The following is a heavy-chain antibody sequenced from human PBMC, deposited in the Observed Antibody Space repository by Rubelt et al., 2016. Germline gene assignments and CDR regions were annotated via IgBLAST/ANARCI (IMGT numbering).Heavy chain of an antibody. J-gene: IGHJ4*02. CDR1: GGSISGSSYY. CDR2: IYYSGST. Sequence: QLQPQESGPGLVKPSETLSLTCTVSGGSISGSSYYCGWIRQPPGKGLEWIGSIYYSGSTYYNPSLKSRVTISVDTSKNQFSLKLSSVTAADTAVYYCARPSGYSGYAFDYWGQGTLVTVSS. CDR3: ARPSGYSGYAFDY. V-gene: IGHV4-39*07. D-gene: IGHD5-12*01.